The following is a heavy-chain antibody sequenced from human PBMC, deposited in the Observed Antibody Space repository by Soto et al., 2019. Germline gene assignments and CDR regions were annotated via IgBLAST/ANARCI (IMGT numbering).Heavy chain of an antibody. CDR2: IYYTGYT. V-gene: IGHV4-39*01. D-gene: IGHD5-18*01. CDR3: ARSAIATHWFFDL. CDR1: GGPISSSSYY. J-gene: IGHJ2*01. Sequence: QLQLQESGPGLVRPSETLSLTCTVSGGPISSSSYYWGWIRQAPGKGLEWLATIYYTGYTYNNPSLTTHVTTSVDTSKDQFSLKLTSVTAADTALYYCARSAIATHWFFDLWGRGTLVTVSS.